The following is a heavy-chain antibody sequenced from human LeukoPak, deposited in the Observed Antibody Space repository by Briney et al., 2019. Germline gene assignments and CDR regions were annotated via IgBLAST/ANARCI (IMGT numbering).Heavy chain of an antibody. J-gene: IGHJ6*02. CDR2: IIPIFGTA. V-gene: IGHV1-69*01. Sequence: SVKVSCKASGGTFSSYAISWVRQAPGQGLEWMGGIIPIFGTANYAQKFQGRVTITADESTSTAYMELSSLRSEDTAVYYCAKGYCSSTSCYADGMDVWGQGTTVTVSS. CDR1: GGTFSSYA. CDR3: AKGYCSSTSCYADGMDV. D-gene: IGHD2-2*01.